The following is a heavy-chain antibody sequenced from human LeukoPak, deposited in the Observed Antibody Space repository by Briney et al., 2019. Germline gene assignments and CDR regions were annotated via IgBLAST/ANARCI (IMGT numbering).Heavy chain of an antibody. V-gene: IGHV4-34*01. D-gene: IGHD3-10*01. CDR3: ARLTKNDSGSFRFGKKKRGYMDV. CDR2: INHSGST. CDR1: GGSFSGYY. J-gene: IGHJ6*03. Sequence: SETLSLTCAVYGGSFSGYYWSWIRQPPGKGLEWIGEINHSGSTNYNPSLKSRVTISVDTSMNQFSLKLSSVTAADTAVYYCARLTKNDSGSFRFGKKKRGYMDVWGKGTTVTISS.